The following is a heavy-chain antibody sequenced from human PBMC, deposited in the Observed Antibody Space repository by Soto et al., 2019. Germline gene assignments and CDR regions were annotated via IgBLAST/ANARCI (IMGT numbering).Heavy chain of an antibody. J-gene: IGHJ4*02. CDR3: ARVGAARPDY. D-gene: IGHD6-6*01. V-gene: IGHV3-30-3*01. Sequence: QVQLVESGGGVVQPGRSLRLSCAASGFTFSSYAMHWVRQAPGKGLEWVAVISYDGSNKYYADSVKGRVTISRDNSKNTLYLQMNSLRAEDTAVYYCARVGAARPDYWGQGTLVTVSS. CDR1: GFTFSSYA. CDR2: ISYDGSNK.